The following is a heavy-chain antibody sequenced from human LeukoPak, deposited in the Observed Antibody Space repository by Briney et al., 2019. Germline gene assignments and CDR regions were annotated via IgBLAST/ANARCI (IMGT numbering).Heavy chain of an antibody. V-gene: IGHV4-39*01. D-gene: IGHD5-12*01. Sequence: PSETLSLTCTVSGGSISSTSYYWDWIRQSPGKGLEWIGNFYNSGSTHYSPSLKSRVTMSVDTSKNQFSLKLSSVTAADTAVYYCARHARLGYSGYENAFDIWGQGTVVTVSS. CDR1: GGSISSTSYY. J-gene: IGHJ3*02. CDR3: ARHARLGYSGYENAFDI. CDR2: FYNSGST.